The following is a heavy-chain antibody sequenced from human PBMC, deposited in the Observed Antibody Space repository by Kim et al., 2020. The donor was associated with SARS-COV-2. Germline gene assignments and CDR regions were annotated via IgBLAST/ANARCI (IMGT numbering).Heavy chain of an antibody. D-gene: IGHD5-12*01. Sequence: SAIRYSPSFQGQVTISADKSINTAYLQWSSLKASDTAMYYCARLPNSGYDCWGQGTLVTVSS. CDR2: SAI. J-gene: IGHJ4*02. V-gene: IGHV5-51*01. CDR3: ARLPNSGYDC.